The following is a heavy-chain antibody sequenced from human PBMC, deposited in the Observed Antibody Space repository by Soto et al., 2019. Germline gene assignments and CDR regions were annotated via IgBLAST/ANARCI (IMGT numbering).Heavy chain of an antibody. CDR2: IYYSGST. CDR3: ARGYSSSWYYFDY. Sequence: QVQLQESGPGLVKPSETLSLTCTVSGGSIRSYYWSWIRQPPGKGLEWIGYIYYSGSTNYNPSLKSRVTISVDTYKNQYSLKLSSVTAADTAVYYCARGYSSSWYYFDYWGQGTLVTVSS. D-gene: IGHD6-13*01. CDR1: GGSIRSYY. V-gene: IGHV4-59*01. J-gene: IGHJ4*02.